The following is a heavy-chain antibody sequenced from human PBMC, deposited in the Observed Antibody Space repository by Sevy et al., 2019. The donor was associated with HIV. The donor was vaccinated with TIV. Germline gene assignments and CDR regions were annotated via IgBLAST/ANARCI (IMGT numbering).Heavy chain of an antibody. CDR1: GFSFDSYG. CDR3: GKGGGGHYDPDEIGYYFYYYNMDV. V-gene: IGHV3-23*01. CDR2: ISGSGTRT. D-gene: IGHD3-22*01. Sequence: GGSLRLSCAVSGFSFDSYGMTWVRQAPGKGLEWVSGISGSGTRTDYADSVKGRFSISRDNSKNRLYLQMNSLRSEDTAIYYWGKGGGGHYDPDEIGYYFYYYNMDVWGKGTTVTVSS. J-gene: IGHJ6*03.